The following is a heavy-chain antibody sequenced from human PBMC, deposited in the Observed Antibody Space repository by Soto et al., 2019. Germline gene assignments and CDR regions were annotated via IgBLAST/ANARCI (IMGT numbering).Heavy chain of an antibody. CDR1: GGSISSGGYH. V-gene: IGHV4-31*02. CDR3: ARDGYCGGDCYSAAFDI. J-gene: IGHJ3*02. Sequence: QVQLQESGPGLVKPSQTLSLTCTVSGGSISSGGYHWSWIRQHPGKGLEWIGYIHYTGSTYYNPFLKSPVTLSVDTSKDQFSLKLSSVTAADTAVYYCARDGYCGGDCYSAAFDIWGQGTMVTVSS. CDR2: IHYTGST. D-gene: IGHD2-21*02.